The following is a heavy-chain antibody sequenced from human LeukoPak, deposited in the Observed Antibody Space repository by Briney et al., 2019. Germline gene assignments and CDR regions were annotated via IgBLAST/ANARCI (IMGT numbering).Heavy chain of an antibody. J-gene: IGHJ3*02. Sequence: GGSLRLSCAASGLTFSSYWMSWVRQAPGKGLEWVANIKQDGSEKYYVDSVKGRFTISRDNAKNSLYLQMNSLRAEDTAVYYCAREAVTMIVVVIDAFDIWGQGTMVTVSS. CDR3: AREAVTMIVVVIDAFDI. CDR1: GLTFSSYW. V-gene: IGHV3-7*04. D-gene: IGHD3-22*01. CDR2: IKQDGSEK.